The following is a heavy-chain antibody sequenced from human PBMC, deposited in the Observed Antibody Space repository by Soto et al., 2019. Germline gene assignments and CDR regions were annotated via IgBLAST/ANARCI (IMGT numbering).Heavy chain of an antibody. D-gene: IGHD3-3*01. CDR3: ARMAIFGVVIIPTDYMDV. CDR1: GFTFSSYS. J-gene: IGHJ6*03. Sequence: GGSLRLSCAASGFTFSSYSTNWVRQAPGKGLEWVSYISSSSSSTIYYADSVKGRFTISRDNAKNSLYLQMNSLRAEDTAMYYCARMAIFGVVIIPTDYMDVWGKGTTVTVSS. CDR2: ISSSSSSTI. V-gene: IGHV3-48*01.